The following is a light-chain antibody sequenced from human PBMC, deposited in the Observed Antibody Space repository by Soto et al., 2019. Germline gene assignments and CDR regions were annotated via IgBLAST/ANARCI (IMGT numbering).Light chain of an antibody. CDR2: GNT. CDR3: PSFDRGVSVV. CDR1: SSNIGAGYD. J-gene: IGLJ2*01. V-gene: IGLV1-40*01. Sequence: QSVLTQPPSVSGAPGQRVTISCTGSSSNIGAGYDVHWYQQLPGRAPKLLIYGNTNRPSGVPDRFSGSKSGTSASLAITGLPAEDEADYYSPSFDRGVSVVFGGGTKLTVL.